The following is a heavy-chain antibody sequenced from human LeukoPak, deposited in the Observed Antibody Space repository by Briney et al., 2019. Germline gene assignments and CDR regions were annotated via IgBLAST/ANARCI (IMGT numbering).Heavy chain of an antibody. D-gene: IGHD3-10*01. CDR3: AKDVHGFGELGYFDY. CDR1: GLTFSDHG. Sequence: GGSLRLSCAASGLTFSDHGMHWVRQAPGKGLEWVAVISYDGSNKYYADSVKGRFTISGDNSKNTLYLQMNSLRADDTAVYYCAKDVHGFGELGYFDYWGQGTLVTVSS. CDR2: ISYDGSNK. J-gene: IGHJ4*02. V-gene: IGHV3-30*18.